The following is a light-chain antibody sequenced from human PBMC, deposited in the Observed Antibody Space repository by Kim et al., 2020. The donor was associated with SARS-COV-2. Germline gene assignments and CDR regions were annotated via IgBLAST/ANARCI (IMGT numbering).Light chain of an antibody. CDR1: QSVSSY. Sequence: LSPGERAPRSCRASQSVSSYLAWYQQKPGQAPRLLIYDASNRATGIPARFSGSGSGTGFTLTISSLEPEDFAVYYCQQRSNWPRTFGQGTKVDIK. V-gene: IGKV3-11*01. CDR2: DAS. J-gene: IGKJ1*01. CDR3: QQRSNWPRT.